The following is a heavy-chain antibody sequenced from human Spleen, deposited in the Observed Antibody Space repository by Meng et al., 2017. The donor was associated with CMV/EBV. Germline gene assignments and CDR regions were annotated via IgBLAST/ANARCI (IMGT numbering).Heavy chain of an antibody. CDR2: INSDGSTT. V-gene: IGHV3-74*01. Sequence: CDASGFSFIGYWMQWVRQAPGKGLVWVSRINSDGSTTIYADSVKSRFTISRDNAKNTLYLQMNSLRAEDTAVYYCASEIVVVPKYFLHWGQGTLVTVSS. J-gene: IGHJ1*01. D-gene: IGHD3-22*01. CDR3: ASEIVVVPKYFLH. CDR1: GFSFIGYW.